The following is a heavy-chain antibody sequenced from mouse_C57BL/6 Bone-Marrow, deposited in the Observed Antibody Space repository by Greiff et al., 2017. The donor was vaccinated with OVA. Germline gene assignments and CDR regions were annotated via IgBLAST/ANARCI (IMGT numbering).Heavy chain of an antibody. V-gene: IGHV2-6*03. Sequence: VQLQESGPGLVAPSQSLSITCTVSGFSLTSYGVHWVRQPPGKGLEWLVVIWSDGSTTYNSALKSRLSISKDNSKSQVFLKMNSLQTDDTAMYYCARSYYGSSYDYAMDYWGQGTSVTVSS. J-gene: IGHJ4*01. CDR1: GFSLTSYG. D-gene: IGHD1-1*01. CDR2: IWSDGST. CDR3: ARSYYGSSYDYAMDY.